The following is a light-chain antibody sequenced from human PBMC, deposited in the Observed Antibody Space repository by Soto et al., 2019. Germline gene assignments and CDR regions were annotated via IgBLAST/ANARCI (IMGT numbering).Light chain of an antibody. V-gene: IGKV3-11*01. Sequence: EIVLTQSPVTLSLSPGERAALSCRASQSINNYLAWYQQKPGQAPRLLIYDASNRATGTPARFSGSGSGTDFTLTISSLEPEDFAVYYCQQRSNWPPGATFGGGTKVEIK. J-gene: IGKJ4*01. CDR2: DAS. CDR1: QSINNY. CDR3: QQRSNWPPGAT.